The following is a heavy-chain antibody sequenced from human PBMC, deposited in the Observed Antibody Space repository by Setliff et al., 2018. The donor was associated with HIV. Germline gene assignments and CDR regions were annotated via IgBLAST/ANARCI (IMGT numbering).Heavy chain of an antibody. D-gene: IGHD3-3*01. CDR2: IYHSGST. CDR1: GGSISSSNW. J-gene: IGHJ3*02. V-gene: IGHV4-4*02. CDR3: ARLVGVITDDTFEI. Sequence: PSETLSLTCAVSGGSISSSNWWSWVRQPPGKGLEWIGEIYHSGSTNYNPSRKSRVTIQVDKSKNQFSLKMSSVTAADTDVYYCARLVGVITDDTFEIWGPGTMVTVSS.